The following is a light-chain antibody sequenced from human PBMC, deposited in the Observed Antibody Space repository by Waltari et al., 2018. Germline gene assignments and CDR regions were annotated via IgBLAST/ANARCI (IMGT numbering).Light chain of an antibody. V-gene: IGKV6-21*01. CDR3: HHSYNLPYT. J-gene: IGKJ2*01. CDR1: QSIGSR. CDR2: YAS. Sequence: EIVLTQSPDFQSVTPKEKVTIPCRASQSIGSRLHWYQQKSNQSPKVLIKYASQSFSGVPSRFSGSGSGTDFTLTINGLEAEDAATYYCHHSYNLPYTFGQGTKLEIK.